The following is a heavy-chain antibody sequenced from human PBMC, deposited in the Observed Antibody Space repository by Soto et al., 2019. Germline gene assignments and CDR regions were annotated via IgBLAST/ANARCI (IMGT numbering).Heavy chain of an antibody. CDR3: TTDSYSTIIIVRFDY. D-gene: IGHD3-22*01. CDR2: IKSKTDGGTT. Sequence: EVQLVESGGGLVKPGGSLRLSCAASGFTFTNAWINWVRQAPGKGLEWVGGIKSKTDGGTTDYAEPVKGRFAISRDDSTNMVYLQMNTLKIEDTAVYYCTTDSYSTIIIVRFDYWGHGTLVTVSS. CDR1: GFTFTNAW. J-gene: IGHJ4*01. V-gene: IGHV3-15*07.